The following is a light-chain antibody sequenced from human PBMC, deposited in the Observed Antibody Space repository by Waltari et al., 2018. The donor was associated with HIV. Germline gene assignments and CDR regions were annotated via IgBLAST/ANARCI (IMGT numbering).Light chain of an antibody. J-gene: IGKJ1*01. CDR1: QKSLFSSTNKNY. CDR2: WAS. CDR3: QQYYSTPRT. V-gene: IGKV4-1*01. Sequence: DIVLTQSPDSLAVSLGERATMNCKSSQKSLFSSTNKNYLSWYQQRPGQPPRLLIYWASSRESGVPERFTGSGSGTNCTLTISRLQADDVAVYFCQQYYSTPRTFGQGTKV.